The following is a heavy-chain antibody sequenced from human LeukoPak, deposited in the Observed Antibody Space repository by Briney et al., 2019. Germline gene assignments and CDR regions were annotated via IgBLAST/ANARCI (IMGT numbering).Heavy chain of an antibody. CDR1: GDSVRGYY. Sequence: PSETLSLTCTVSGDSVRGYYWSWIRQPAGKGLEWIGCFYTSGSTNYNPSLKSRATMSLDTSKNQFSLKLRSVTAADTAVYYCARGLSSSDFDDWGQGTLVTVSS. V-gene: IGHV4-4*07. J-gene: IGHJ4*02. CDR2: FYTSGST. D-gene: IGHD6-6*01. CDR3: ARGLSSSDFDD.